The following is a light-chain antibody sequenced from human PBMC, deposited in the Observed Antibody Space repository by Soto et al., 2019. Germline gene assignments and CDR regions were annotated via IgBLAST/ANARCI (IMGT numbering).Light chain of an antibody. J-gene: IGKJ1*01. CDR2: GAS. CDR1: QSVISDY. Sequence: EIVLPQSPGTLSLSPGERATLSCRASQSVISDYAAWYQQKPRQGPRVLMYGASSRATSIADKFSGSGYGEDCTLSISELAAEYFARYYYQQYNTSPWTFRQGTMVDIK. CDR3: QQYNTSPWT. V-gene: IGKV3-20*01.